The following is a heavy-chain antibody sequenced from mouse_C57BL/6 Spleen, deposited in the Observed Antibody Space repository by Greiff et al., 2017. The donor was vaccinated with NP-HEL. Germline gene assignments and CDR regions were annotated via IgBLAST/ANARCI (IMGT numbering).Heavy chain of an antibody. CDR1: GYTFTSYA. Sequence: EVQLLESGAGLVKPGASVKLSCAASGYTFTSYAMSWVSQSPEQRLEWVGTICHGGSYTYYPDNVKGRFTITGDKAANKLYMQLSRLTSEDTAMYYCARYEDSNYDAMDYWGQGTSVTVSS. J-gene: IGHJ4*01. D-gene: IGHD2-5*01. CDR3: ARYEDSNYDAMDY. V-gene: IGHV5-4*01. CDR2: ICHGGSYT.